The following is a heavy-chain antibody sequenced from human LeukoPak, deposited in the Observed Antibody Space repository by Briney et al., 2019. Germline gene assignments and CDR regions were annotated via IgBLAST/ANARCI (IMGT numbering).Heavy chain of an antibody. J-gene: IGHJ4*02. D-gene: IGHD4-23*01. CDR3: ARERLRWQFGN. Sequence: GGSLRLSCAASGFTFSSYGMHWVRQAPGKGLEWVAVISYDGSNKYYADSVKGRFTISRDNSKNTLYLQMNSLRAEDTAVYYCARERLRWQFGNWGQGTLVTVSS. V-gene: IGHV3-30*03. CDR2: ISYDGSNK. CDR1: GFTFSSYG.